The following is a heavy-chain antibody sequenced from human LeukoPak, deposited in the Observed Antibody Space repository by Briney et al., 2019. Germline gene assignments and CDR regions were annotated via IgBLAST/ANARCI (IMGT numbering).Heavy chain of an antibody. CDR2: INPNSGDT. J-gene: IGHJ3*02. D-gene: IGHD2-15*01. CDR3: ARIGYCNGTDCHDAFDI. CDR1: GYSFTGYY. V-gene: IGHV1-2*04. Sequence: ASVKVSCKASGYSFTGYYIHWVRQAPGQGLEWMGWINPNSGDTDNAQKFEGWVTMTRDTSISTVYMEMNRLRSDNTAVYFCARIGYCNGTDCHDAFDIWGQGTMVTVSS.